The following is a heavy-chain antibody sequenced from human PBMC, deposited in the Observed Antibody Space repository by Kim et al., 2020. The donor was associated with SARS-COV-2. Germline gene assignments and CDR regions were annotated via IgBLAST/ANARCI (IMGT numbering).Heavy chain of an antibody. CDR1: GFTFDDYA. J-gene: IGHJ6*02. V-gene: IGHV3-9*01. CDR2: IIWNSATI. CDR3: TKDMRSSSWLRVYDMDV. Sequence: GGSLRLSCAASGFTFDDYAMHWVRQAPGKGLEWVSGIIWNSATIGYADSVKGRFTISRDNAKNSLYLQMNSLRAEDTALYYCTKDMRSSSWLRVYDMDVWGQGTTVTVSS. D-gene: IGHD6-13*01.